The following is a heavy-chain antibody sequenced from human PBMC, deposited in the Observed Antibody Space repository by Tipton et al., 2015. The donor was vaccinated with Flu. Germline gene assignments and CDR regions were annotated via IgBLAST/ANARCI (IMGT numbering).Heavy chain of an antibody. CDR2: ISSGSSYI. D-gene: IGHD1-1*01. CDR3: ARGTIVQILVYYYYYYMDV. J-gene: IGHJ6*03. Sequence: SLRLSCAASGFTFSSYSMNWVRQAPGKGLEWVSSISSGSSYIYYADSVKGRFTISRDNAKNSLYLQMNSLRAEDTAVYYCARGTIVQILVYYYYYYMDVWGKGPTVTVSS. CDR1: GFTFSSYS. V-gene: IGHV3-21*01.